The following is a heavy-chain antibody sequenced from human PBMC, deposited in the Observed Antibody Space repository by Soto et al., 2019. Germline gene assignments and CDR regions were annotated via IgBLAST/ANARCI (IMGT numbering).Heavy chain of an antibody. Sequence: QVQLVESGGGVVQPGRSLRLSCAASGFTFSSYGMHWVRQAPGKGLEWVAVIWYDGSNKYYADSVKGRFTISRDNSKNTLYLQMNSLRAEDTAVYYCARDNVGAGDAFDIWGQGTMVTVSS. CDR1: GFTFSSYG. J-gene: IGHJ3*02. CDR3: ARDNVGAGDAFDI. D-gene: IGHD2-15*01. V-gene: IGHV3-33*01. CDR2: IWYDGSNK.